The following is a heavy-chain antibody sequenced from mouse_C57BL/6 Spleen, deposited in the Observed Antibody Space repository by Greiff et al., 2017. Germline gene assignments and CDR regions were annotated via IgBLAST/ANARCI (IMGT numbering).Heavy chain of an antibody. V-gene: IGHV1-52*01. D-gene: IGHD1-1*01. CDR1: GYTFTSYW. CDR2: IDPSDSET. Sequence: QVQLKQPGAELVRPGSSVKLSCKASGYTFTSYWMHWVKQRPIQGLEWIGNIDPSDSETPYNQKFKDKATLTVDKSSSTAYMQLSSLTSEDSAVYYCARPFITTVPYWYFDVWGTGTTVTVSS. J-gene: IGHJ1*03. CDR3: ARPFITTVPYWYFDV.